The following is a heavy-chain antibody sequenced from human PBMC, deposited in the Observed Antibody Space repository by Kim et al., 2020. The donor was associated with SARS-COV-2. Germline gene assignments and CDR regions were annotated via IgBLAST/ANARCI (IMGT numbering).Heavy chain of an antibody. Sequence: SETLSLTCAVYGGSFSGYYWSWIRQPPGKGLEWIGEINHSGSTNYNPSLKSRVTISVDTSKNQFSLKLSSVTAADTAVYYCARGKFLHTGIHTGFDYWGQGTLVTVSS. D-gene: IGHD2-8*02. CDR1: GGSFSGYY. CDR2: INHSGST. V-gene: IGHV4-34*01. J-gene: IGHJ4*02. CDR3: ARGKFLHTGIHTGFDY.